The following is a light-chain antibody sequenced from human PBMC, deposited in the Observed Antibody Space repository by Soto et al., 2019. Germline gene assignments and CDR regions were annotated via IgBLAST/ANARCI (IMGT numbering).Light chain of an antibody. CDR3: LSYTSRSTLV. CDR2: EVS. CDR1: SSDVGGYNF. V-gene: IGLV2-14*01. Sequence: QSALTQPASVSGSPGQSITISCTGTSSDVGGYNFVSWYQQHPGKAPKLIIYEVSNRPSGVSNRFSGSKSGNTASLTISGLQAEDEADYNCLSYTSRSTLVFGTGTKLTVL. J-gene: IGLJ1*01.